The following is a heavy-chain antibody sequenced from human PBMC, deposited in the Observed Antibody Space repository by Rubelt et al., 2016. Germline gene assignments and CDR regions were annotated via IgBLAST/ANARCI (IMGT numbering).Heavy chain of an antibody. D-gene: IGHD1-26*01. Sequence: EVQLVQSGAEVKKPGESLRISCKGSGYSFTSYWIGWVRQMPGKGLEWMGIIYPGDSDTRYSPSFQGTVTNSADKSVSTAYRQWSSLKASDTAMDYCAGHGQVQSGDACDIWGQGTMVTVSS. V-gene: IGHV5-51*01. J-gene: IGHJ3*02. CDR2: IYPGDSDT. CDR3: AGHGQVQSGDACDI. CDR1: GYSFTSYW.